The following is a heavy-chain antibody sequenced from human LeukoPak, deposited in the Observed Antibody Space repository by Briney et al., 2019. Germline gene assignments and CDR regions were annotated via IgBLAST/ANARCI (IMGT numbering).Heavy chain of an antibody. Sequence: SETLSLTCAVYGGSFSGYYWSWIRQPPGKGLEWIGEINHSGSTNYNPSLKSRVTISIDTSKNQFSLKVRFLTPADTAVYYCSRDYSSSSDYWGQGTLVTVSS. J-gene: IGHJ4*02. CDR3: SRDYSSSSDY. CDR1: GGSFSGYY. D-gene: IGHD6-6*01. CDR2: INHSGST. V-gene: IGHV4-34*01.